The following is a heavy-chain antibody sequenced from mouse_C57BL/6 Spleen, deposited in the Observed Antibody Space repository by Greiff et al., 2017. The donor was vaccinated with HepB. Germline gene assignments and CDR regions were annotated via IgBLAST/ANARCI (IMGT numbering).Heavy chain of an antibody. V-gene: IGHV3-6*01. CDR1: GYSITSGYY. CDR3: ARDPITTVVAPEAMDY. D-gene: IGHD1-1*01. Sequence: EVKLVESGPGLVKPSQSLSLTCSVTGYSITSGYYWNWIRQFPGNKLEWMGYISYDGSNNYNPTLKNRISITRDTSKNQFFLKLNSVTTEDTATYYCARDPITTVVAPEAMDYWGQGTSVTVSS. CDR2: ISYDGSN. J-gene: IGHJ4*01.